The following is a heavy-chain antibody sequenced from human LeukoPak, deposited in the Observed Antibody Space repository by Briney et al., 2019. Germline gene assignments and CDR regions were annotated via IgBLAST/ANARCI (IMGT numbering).Heavy chain of an antibody. Sequence: PGGSLRLSCAASGFSFSTYNMIWVRQAPGKGLECVSYITPSSATIHYADSVKGRFAISRDNAKNLLYLQMNSLRDEDTAVYYCARVVYGVTGGDYWGQGTLVRVSS. CDR2: ITPSSATI. D-gene: IGHD3-3*01. J-gene: IGHJ4*02. CDR3: ARVVYGVTGGDY. V-gene: IGHV3-48*02. CDR1: GFSFSTYN.